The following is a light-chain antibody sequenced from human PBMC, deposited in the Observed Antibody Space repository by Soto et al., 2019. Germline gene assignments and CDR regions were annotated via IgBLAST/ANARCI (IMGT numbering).Light chain of an antibody. CDR2: GAS. CDR3: QQYNNWPIT. CDR1: QGVSSN. J-gene: IGKJ5*01. Sequence: DIVITQTPATLSVSPGERATLSCRASQGVSSNLAWYQQKPGQAPRLLIYGASTRATGIPARFSGSGSGTEFTLTISSLQSEDFAVYYCQQYNNWPITFGQGTRLEIK. V-gene: IGKV3-15*01.